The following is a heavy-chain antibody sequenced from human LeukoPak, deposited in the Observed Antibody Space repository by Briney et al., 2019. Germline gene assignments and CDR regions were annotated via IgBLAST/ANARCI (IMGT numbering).Heavy chain of an antibody. CDR2: INSSGSTI. V-gene: IGHV3-11*01. D-gene: IGHD1-20*01. Sequence: TGGSLRLSCAASGFTFSDYYMSWIRQAPGKGLEWVSYINSSGSTIYYADSVRGRFTISRDNAKNSLYLQMNSLRAEDTAVYYCAREGLSFGITGTTIDYWGQGTLVTVSS. CDR1: GFTFSDYY. CDR3: AREGLSFGITGTTIDY. J-gene: IGHJ4*02.